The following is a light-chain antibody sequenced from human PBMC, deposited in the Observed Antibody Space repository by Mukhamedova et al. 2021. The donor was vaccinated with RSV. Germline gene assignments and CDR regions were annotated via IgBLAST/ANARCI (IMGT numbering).Light chain of an antibody. CDR3: QQYITYWT. CDR2: KAS. Sequence: WYQRRVHGKAPKLLIYKASNLQSGVPSRYSGSGSGTEFTLTISSLQPDDFATYFCQQYITYWTFGQGTKVEIK. V-gene: IGKV1-5*03. J-gene: IGKJ1*01.